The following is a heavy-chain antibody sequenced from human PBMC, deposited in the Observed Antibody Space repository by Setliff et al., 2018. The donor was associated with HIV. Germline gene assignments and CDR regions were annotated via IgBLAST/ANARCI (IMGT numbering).Heavy chain of an antibody. V-gene: IGHV4-4*08. Sequence: SETLSLTCTVSGRSISSYYWSWIRQPPGKGLEWIGYIYTSGSTNSTPSLKSRVTISVDTSKNQFSLKRSSVTAADTAVYYCARDGYCGGDCYHDAFDIWGQGTRVTVS. CDR2: IYTSGST. CDR3: ARDGYCGGDCYHDAFDI. D-gene: IGHD2-21*02. J-gene: IGHJ3*02. CDR1: GRSISSYY.